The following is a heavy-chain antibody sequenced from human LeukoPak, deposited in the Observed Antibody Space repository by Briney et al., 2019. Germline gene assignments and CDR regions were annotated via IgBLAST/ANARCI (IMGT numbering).Heavy chain of an antibody. CDR2: ISYDGSIK. CDR1: GFTFSNFG. D-gene: IGHD3-16*01. J-gene: IGHJ6*02. V-gene: IGHV3-30*03. Sequence: PGGSLRLSCAASGFTFSNFGMHWVRQAPGKGLEWVAVISYDGSIKYYADSVKGRFTISRDNSKNTLYLQMNSLRAEDTAVYYCARDDHGGGYYYYGMNVWGQGTTVTVSS. CDR3: ARDDHGGGYYYYGMNV.